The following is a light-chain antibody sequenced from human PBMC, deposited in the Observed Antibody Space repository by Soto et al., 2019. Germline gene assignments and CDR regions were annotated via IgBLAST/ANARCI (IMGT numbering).Light chain of an antibody. J-gene: IGLJ2*01. V-gene: IGLV1-44*01. CDR2: TND. CDR1: SSNIGSNT. CDR3: AAWDDSLNGHVV. Sequence: QSVLTQPPSASGTPGQRVTISCSGGSSNIGSNTVNWYQQLPGTAPKLLIYTNDQRPSGVPDRFSGSKSGTSASLAISALQSEDEADYYCAAWDDSLNGHVVFGGGTKLTVL.